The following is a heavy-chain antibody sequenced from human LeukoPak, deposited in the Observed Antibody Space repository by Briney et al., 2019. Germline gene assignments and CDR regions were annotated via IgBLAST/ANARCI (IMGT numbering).Heavy chain of an antibody. CDR1: GFTFSSYG. CDR2: ISGSGGST. V-gene: IGHV3-23*01. Sequence: GGSLRLSCAASGFTFSSYGMSWVRQAPGKGLEWVSAISGSGGSTYYADSVKGRFTISRDNSKNTLYLQMNSLRAEDTAVYYCAKPYDILTGYYLDYWGQGTLVTVSS. J-gene: IGHJ4*02. CDR3: AKPYDILTGYYLDY. D-gene: IGHD3-9*01.